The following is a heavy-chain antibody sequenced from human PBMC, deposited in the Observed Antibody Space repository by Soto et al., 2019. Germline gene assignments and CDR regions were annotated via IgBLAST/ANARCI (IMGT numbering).Heavy chain of an antibody. Sequence: SETLSLTCTVSGGSISSGGYYWSWIRQHPGKGLEWIGYIYYSGSTYYNPSLKSRVTISVDTSKNQFSLKLSSVTAADTAVYYCARETHGYSYGRDYYYYYYMDVWGKGTTVTVSS. CDR1: GGSISSGGYY. V-gene: IGHV4-31*03. D-gene: IGHD5-18*01. CDR2: IYYSGST. J-gene: IGHJ6*03. CDR3: ARETHGYSYGRDYYYYYYMDV.